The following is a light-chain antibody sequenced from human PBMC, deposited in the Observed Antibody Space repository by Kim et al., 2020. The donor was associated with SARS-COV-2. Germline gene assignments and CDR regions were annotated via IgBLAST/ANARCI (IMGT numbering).Light chain of an antibody. J-gene: IGKJ1*01. CDR1: QSVLYSSNNKNY. CDR3: QQYYSTPWT. CDR2: WAS. V-gene: IGKV4-1*01. Sequence: DIVMTQSPDSLAVSLGERATINCKSSQSVLYSSNNKNYLAWYQQKPGQPPKLLIYWASTRESGVPDRFSGSGSGTDFTLTISSLQAEDVAVYYCQQYYSTPWTFDQGTKGGYQT.